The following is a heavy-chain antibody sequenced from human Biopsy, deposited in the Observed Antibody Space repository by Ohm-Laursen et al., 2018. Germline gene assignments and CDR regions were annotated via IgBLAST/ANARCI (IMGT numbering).Heavy chain of an antibody. J-gene: IGHJ1*01. V-gene: IGHV1-69*06. Sequence: ASVKVSCKAPGGAFSNYGVNWVRQAPGQGLEWLGGNIPILGTGNYAQKFQDRVTVAADTSTSTATMELRSLRSDDTAVYYCATKLTGYFHHWGQGTLVIVSS. D-gene: IGHD3-9*01. CDR1: GGAFSNYG. CDR3: ATKLTGYFHH. CDR2: NIPILGTG.